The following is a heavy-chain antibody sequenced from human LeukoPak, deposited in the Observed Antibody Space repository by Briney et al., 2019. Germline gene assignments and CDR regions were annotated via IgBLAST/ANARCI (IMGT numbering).Heavy chain of an antibody. Sequence: PGGSLRLSCAASGFTFSSYSMNWVRQAPGKGLEWVSSISSSSSYIYYADSVKGRFTVSRDNAKNSLYLQMNSLRAEDTAVYYCAREYVGPWYFDYWGQGTLVTVSS. J-gene: IGHJ4*02. V-gene: IGHV3-21*01. CDR3: AREYVGPWYFDY. CDR1: GFTFSSYS. CDR2: ISSSSSYI. D-gene: IGHD1-26*01.